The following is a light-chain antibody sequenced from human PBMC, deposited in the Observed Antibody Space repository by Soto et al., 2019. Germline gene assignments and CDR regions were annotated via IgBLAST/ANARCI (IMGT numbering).Light chain of an antibody. CDR1: QGISKY. CDR2: VAS. V-gene: IGKV1-27*01. Sequence: DIQMTQSPCSLSASVGDRDTITCRASQGISKYLAWYQQQPGKVPKLLIYVASTLQSGVPSRFSGSGSGTDFTLTISSLQPEDVATYYCHKYNSAPWTFGQGTKVEIK. CDR3: HKYNSAPWT. J-gene: IGKJ1*01.